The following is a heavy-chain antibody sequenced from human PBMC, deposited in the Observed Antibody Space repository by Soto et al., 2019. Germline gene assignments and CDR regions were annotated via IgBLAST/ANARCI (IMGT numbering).Heavy chain of an antibody. CDR2: INYSGGT. V-gene: IGHV4-59*08. J-gene: IGHJ6*02. D-gene: IGHD3-10*01. CDR3: ARQGFGQLNGLVDV. CDR1: GGSLRSYY. Sequence: QVQLQESGPRLVKPSETLSLTCTVSGGSLRSYYCSWFRQPPGKGLEGVGYINYSGGTFYNPSLKSRFTMSVDTSNNQYSLMVNSVTATDTAVYYCARQGFGQLNGLVDVWGQGTTVTVSS.